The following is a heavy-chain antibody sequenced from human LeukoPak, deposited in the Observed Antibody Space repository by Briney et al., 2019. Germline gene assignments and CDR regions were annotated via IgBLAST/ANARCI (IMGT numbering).Heavy chain of an antibody. D-gene: IGHD6-19*01. J-gene: IGHJ4*02. Sequence: SETLSLTCTVSGGSISSYYWSWIRQPPGKGLEWIGRVYTSGSTNYNPSLKSRVNISLDTPKNQFSLKLISVTAADTAVYFCARLQWLSTPFFDYWGQGTLVTVSS. CDR3: ARLQWLSTPFFDY. V-gene: IGHV4-4*08. CDR1: GGSISSYY. CDR2: VYTSGST.